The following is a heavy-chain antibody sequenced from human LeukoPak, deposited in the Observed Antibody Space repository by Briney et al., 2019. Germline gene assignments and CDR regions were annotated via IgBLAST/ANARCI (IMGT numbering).Heavy chain of an antibody. Sequence: ASVKVSCKVSGYTLTELSMHWVRQAPGKGLEGMGGFDPEDGETIYAQKFQGRVTMTEDTSTDTAYMELSSLRSEDTAVYYCATGGALSQYYYYMDVWGKGTTVTVSS. V-gene: IGHV1-24*01. J-gene: IGHJ6*03. CDR2: FDPEDGET. D-gene: IGHD2/OR15-2a*01. CDR1: GYTLTELS. CDR3: ATGGALSQYYYYMDV.